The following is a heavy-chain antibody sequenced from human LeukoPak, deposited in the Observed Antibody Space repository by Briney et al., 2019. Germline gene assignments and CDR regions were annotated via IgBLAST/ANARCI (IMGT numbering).Heavy chain of an antibody. D-gene: IGHD6-13*01. CDR2: ISSSGSTI. J-gene: IGHJ4*02. CDR1: GFTFSSYE. Sequence: GGSLRLSCAASGFTFSSYEMNWVRQAPGKGLEWVSYISSSGSTIYYADSVKGRFTISRDNSKNTLYLQMNSLRAEDTAVYYCARALAAAGFFDYWGQGTLVTASS. CDR3: ARALAAAGFFDY. V-gene: IGHV3-48*03.